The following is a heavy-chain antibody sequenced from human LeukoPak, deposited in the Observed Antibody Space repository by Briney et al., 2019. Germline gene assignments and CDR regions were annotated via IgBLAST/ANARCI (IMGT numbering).Heavy chain of an antibody. Sequence: GGSLRLSCAASGFTFSNYWMHWVRQAPGKGLVWVSRINSDGINTSYADSVKGRFTISRDNAKNTLNLQMNSLRAEDTAVYYCARVSGYHWESFYDYWGQGTLVTVSS. D-gene: IGHD5-12*01. V-gene: IGHV3-74*01. CDR3: ARVSGYHWESFYDY. CDR2: INSDGINT. CDR1: GFTFSNYW. J-gene: IGHJ4*02.